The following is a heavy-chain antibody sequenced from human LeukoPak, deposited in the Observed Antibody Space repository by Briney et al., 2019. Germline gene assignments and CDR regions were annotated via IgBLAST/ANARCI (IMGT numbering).Heavy chain of an antibody. Sequence: ASVKVSCKASGYTFTSYGISWVRQAPGQGLEWMGWISAYNGSTNYAQKLQGRVTMTTDTSTSTAYMELRSLRSDDTAVYYCARVREYCGSTSCSQLDYWGQGTLVTVSS. CDR3: ARVREYCGSTSCSQLDY. CDR1: GYTFTSYG. J-gene: IGHJ4*02. V-gene: IGHV1-18*01. D-gene: IGHD2-2*01. CDR2: ISAYNGST.